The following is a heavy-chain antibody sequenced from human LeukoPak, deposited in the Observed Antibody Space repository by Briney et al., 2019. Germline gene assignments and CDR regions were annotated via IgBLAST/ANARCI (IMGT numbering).Heavy chain of an antibody. CDR1: GFTFSTYA. CDR3: AKDRYTSGHDAFDI. D-gene: IGHD6-19*01. V-gene: IGHV3-23*01. CDR2: ISGSGGSS. J-gene: IGHJ3*02. Sequence: GGSLGLSCAASGFTFSTYALSWVRQAPGKGLEWVSGISGSGGSSYFADSVKGRFTISRDNSKNTLYLQMNSLRAEDTAVYYCAKDRYTSGHDAFDIWGQGTMVTVSS.